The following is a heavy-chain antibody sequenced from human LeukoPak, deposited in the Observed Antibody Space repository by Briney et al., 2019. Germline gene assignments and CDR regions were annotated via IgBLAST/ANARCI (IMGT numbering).Heavy chain of an antibody. CDR2: ISWNSGST. CDR3: AKALATVTTAFDY. J-gene: IGHJ4*02. CDR1: GFSFHDYA. Sequence: GGSLRLSCAASGFSFHDYAMHWVRQAPGKGLEWVSGISWNSGSTGYADSVKGRFTISRDNAKNSLYLQMNSLRAEDTALYYCAKALATVTTAFDYWGQGTLVIVSS. D-gene: IGHD4-17*01. V-gene: IGHV3-9*01.